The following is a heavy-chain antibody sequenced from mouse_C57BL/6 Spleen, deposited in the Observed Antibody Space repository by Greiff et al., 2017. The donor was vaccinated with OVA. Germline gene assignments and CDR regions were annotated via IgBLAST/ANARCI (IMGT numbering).Heavy chain of an antibody. D-gene: IGHD1-1*01. V-gene: IGHV1-26*01. CDR1: GYTFTDYY. Sequence: EVQLQQSGPELVKPGASVKISCKASGYTFTDYYMNWVKQSHGKSLEWIGDINPNNGGTSYNQKFKGKATLTVAQSSSTAYMGLRSLTSADSAVYYCAMSAYYGSSYGYAMDYWGQGTSVPVSS. J-gene: IGHJ4*01. CDR2: INPNNGGT. CDR3: AMSAYYGSSYGYAMDY.